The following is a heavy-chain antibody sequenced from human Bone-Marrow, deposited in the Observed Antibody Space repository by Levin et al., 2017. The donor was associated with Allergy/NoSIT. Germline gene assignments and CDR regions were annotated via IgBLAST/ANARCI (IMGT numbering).Heavy chain of an antibody. CDR2: IKSKTAGGTT. V-gene: IGHV3-15*01. Sequence: GGSLRLSCAASGLTFSNIWMSWVRQAPGKGLEWVGRIKSKTAGGTTDYAAPVKGRFTISRDDSKDTLYLQMNTLKTEDKAVYYCAKDVEKGAFDIWGQGTTVAVSS. CDR1: GLTFSNIW. CDR3: AKDVEKGAFDI. J-gene: IGHJ3*02.